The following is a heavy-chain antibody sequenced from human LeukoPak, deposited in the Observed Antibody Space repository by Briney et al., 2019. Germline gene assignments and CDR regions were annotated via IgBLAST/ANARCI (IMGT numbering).Heavy chain of an antibody. Sequence: GGSLRLSCAASGFTFSSCSMNWVRQAPGKGLEWVSSISSSSTSMYYADSVKGRLTISRDNAKNSLYLQMNSLRAEDTAVYYCSRERGYSYGYSDYWGQGTLVTVSS. J-gene: IGHJ4*02. CDR1: GFTFSSCS. V-gene: IGHV3-21*01. CDR2: ISSSSTSM. CDR3: SRERGYSYGYSDY. D-gene: IGHD5-18*01.